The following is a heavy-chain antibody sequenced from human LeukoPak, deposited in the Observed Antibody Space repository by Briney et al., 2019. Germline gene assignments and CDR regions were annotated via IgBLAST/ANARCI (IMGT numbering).Heavy chain of an antibody. Sequence: GGSLRLSRAASGFTFSSYWMHWVRQAPGKGLVWVSRIDSDGGGTIYADSVKGRFTISRDNAKNTLYLQMDSLRAEDTAAYYCSRGGVFHGFDIWGQGTMVTVSS. V-gene: IGHV3-74*01. CDR1: GFTFSSYW. D-gene: IGHD2-21*01. J-gene: IGHJ3*02. CDR2: IDSDGGGT. CDR3: SRGGVFHGFDI.